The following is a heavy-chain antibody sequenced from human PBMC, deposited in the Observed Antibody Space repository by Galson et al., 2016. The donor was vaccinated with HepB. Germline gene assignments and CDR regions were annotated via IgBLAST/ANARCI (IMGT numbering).Heavy chain of an antibody. CDR2: IYYSGST. CDR3: ATSGNYYYDSSGYYPNLYDP. V-gene: IGHV4-39*01. D-gene: IGHD3-22*01. CDR1: GGSISSSSYY. Sequence: ETLSSTCTVSGGSISSSSYYWGWIRQPPGKGLEWIGSIYYSGSTDYNPSLKSRVTISVDPSTHQFSLKLSSVTAADTAVYYCATSGNYYYDSSGYYPNLYDPSGQGTLVTVSS. J-gene: IGHJ5*02.